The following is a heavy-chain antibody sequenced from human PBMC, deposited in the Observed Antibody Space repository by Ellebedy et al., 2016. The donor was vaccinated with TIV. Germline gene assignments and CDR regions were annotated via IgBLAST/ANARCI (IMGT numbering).Heavy chain of an antibody. CDR3: ARAISPTTPGNWFDR. CDR1: GGSISSYY. Sequence: MPSETLSLTCTVSGGSISSYYWSWIRQPPGKGLEWIGYISYSVSTNYNPSLKSRVTISVDTSKNQFSLKLSSVTAADTAVYYCARAISPTTPGNWFDRWGQGTLVTVSS. J-gene: IGHJ5*02. D-gene: IGHD4-17*01. V-gene: IGHV4-59*08. CDR2: ISYSVST.